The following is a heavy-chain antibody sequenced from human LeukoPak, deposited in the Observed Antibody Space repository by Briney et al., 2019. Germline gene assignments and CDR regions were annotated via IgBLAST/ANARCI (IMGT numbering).Heavy chain of an antibody. J-gene: IGHJ2*01. D-gene: IGHD1-26*01. CDR3: ARTTSVGNYYPWYFDL. Sequence: GGSLRLSCAVSGFSFSDYSMNWVRQAPGKGLEWVSSISTSGTYIYYADSMKGRFTISRDDAKNTLYLQMNSLRAEDTAVYYCARTTSVGNYYPWYFDLWGRGTLVTVSS. V-gene: IGHV3-21*01. CDR1: GFSFSDYS. CDR2: ISTSGTYI.